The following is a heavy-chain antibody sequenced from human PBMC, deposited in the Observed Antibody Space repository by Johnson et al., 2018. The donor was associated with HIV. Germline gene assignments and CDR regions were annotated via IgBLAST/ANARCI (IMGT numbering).Heavy chain of an antibody. CDR1: GFTFSSYD. Sequence: VQLVESGGGVVQPGRSLRLSCAASGFTFSSYDMHWVRQATGKGLEWVSAIGTAGDTYYPGSVKGRFTISRENAKNSLYLQMNSLRAGDTAVYYCAREEANGAFDIWGQGTTVTVAS. CDR3: AREEANGAFDI. CDR2: IGTAGDT. J-gene: IGHJ3*02. V-gene: IGHV3-13*01.